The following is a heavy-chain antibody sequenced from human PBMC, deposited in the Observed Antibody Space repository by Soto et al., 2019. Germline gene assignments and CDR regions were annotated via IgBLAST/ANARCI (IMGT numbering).Heavy chain of an antibody. CDR3: ARQFSSSSGYIN. Sequence: SETLSLTCTVSGGSISPYYWSWIRQPPGKGLEWVGYIYYGGSTSYNPSLKSRVTISLETSKSQFSLRLSSVTAADTAVYYCARQFSSSSGYINWGQGTLVTVSS. CDR1: GGSISPYY. D-gene: IGHD3-22*01. V-gene: IGHV4-59*08. CDR2: IYYGGST. J-gene: IGHJ4*02.